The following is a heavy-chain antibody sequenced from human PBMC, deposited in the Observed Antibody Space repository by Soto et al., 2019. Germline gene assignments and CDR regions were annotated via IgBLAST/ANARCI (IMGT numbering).Heavy chain of an antibody. Sequence: HGESPEISCWGSGFTFTYYWIGRVRQISGKGLEWMGVTYPFDSDTRYRPSFQGGLTISANQPTNTAYLELSRLQAWDTAIYYCGRHYWGATTGIDYWGQGTLVTVSS. J-gene: IGHJ4*01. CDR2: TYPFDSDT. CDR1: GFTFTYYW. CDR3: GRHYWGATTGIDY. D-gene: IGHD1-26*01. V-gene: IGHV5-51*01.